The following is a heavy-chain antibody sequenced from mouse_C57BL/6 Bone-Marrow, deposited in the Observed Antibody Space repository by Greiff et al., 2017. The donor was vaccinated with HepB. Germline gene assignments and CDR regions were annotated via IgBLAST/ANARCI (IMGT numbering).Heavy chain of an antibody. CDR1: GYSITSGYY. J-gene: IGHJ3*01. CDR3: ARAPLLRGFAY. CDR2: ISYDGSN. D-gene: IGHD1-2*01. V-gene: IGHV3-6*01. Sequence: DVQLQESGPGLVKPSQSLSLTCSVTGYSITSGYYWNWIRQFPGNKLEWMGYISYDGSNNYNPSLKNRIPITRDTSKNQFFLKLNSVTTEDTATYYCARAPLLRGFAYWGQGTLVTVSA.